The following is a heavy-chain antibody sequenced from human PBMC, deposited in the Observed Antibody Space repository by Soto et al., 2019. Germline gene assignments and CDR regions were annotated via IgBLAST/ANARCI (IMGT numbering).Heavy chain of an antibody. D-gene: IGHD2-2*01. Sequence: GGSLRLSCAASGFTFSSYSMNWVRQAPGKGLEWVSSISSSSSYIYYADSVKGRFTISRDNAKNSLYLQMNSLRAEDTAVYYCARGGGYCSSTSCYTEEYYYYGMDVWGQGTTVTVSS. CDR2: ISSSSSYI. J-gene: IGHJ6*02. CDR3: ARGGGYCSSTSCYTEEYYYYGMDV. CDR1: GFTFSSYS. V-gene: IGHV3-21*01.